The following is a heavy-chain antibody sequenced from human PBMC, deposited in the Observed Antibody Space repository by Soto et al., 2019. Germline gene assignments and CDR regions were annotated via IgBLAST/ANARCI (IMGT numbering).Heavy chain of an antibody. V-gene: IGHV4-39*01. D-gene: IGHD2-21*02. CDR1: RASIASLACD. CDR3: VRHATDHTAYYYSAMDV. CDR2: ICSSGRM. J-gene: IGHJ6*02. Sequence: FGTLVLTFHIFRASIASLACDWDWNCQRPGDGLDWIGRICSSGRMYYNPSLNSPGTISLDTAKNQIYLKLNSVTAADTAVHYCVRHATDHTAYYYSAMDVWGQGTTVT.